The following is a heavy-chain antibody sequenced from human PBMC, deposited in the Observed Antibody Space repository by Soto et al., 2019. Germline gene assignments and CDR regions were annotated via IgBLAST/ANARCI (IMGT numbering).Heavy chain of an antibody. Sequence: GASVKVSCKVSGYTLTELSMHWVRQAPGKGLEWMGGFDPEDGETIYAQKFQGRVAMTEDTSTDTAYMELSSLRSEDTAVYYCATRFRYNWNYRVFDYWGQGTLVTAPQ. CDR3: ATRFRYNWNYRVFDY. CDR2: FDPEDGET. D-gene: IGHD1-7*01. J-gene: IGHJ4*02. V-gene: IGHV1-24*01. CDR1: GYTLTELS.